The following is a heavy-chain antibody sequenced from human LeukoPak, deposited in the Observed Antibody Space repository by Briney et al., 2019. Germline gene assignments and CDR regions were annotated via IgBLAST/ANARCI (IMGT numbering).Heavy chain of an antibody. V-gene: IGHV3-30*18. J-gene: IGHJ4*02. CDR3: AKDMKGYTYGFADY. CDR2: MSYDGNNK. CDR1: GFSFRSYG. Sequence: GGSLRLSCAASGFSFRSYGMHWVRQAPGKGLEWVALMSYDGNNKYYADSVKGRFTISRDNSKNTLFLQMDSLRAEDTAVYHCAKDMKGYTYGFADYRGQGTLVTVSS. D-gene: IGHD2-8*01.